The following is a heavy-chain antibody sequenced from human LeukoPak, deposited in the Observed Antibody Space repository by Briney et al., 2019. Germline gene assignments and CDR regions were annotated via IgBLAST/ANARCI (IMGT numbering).Heavy chain of an antibody. CDR1: GGSISSCGYY. D-gene: IGHD3-9*01. CDR2: IYYRGST. Sequence: SETLSLTCTVSGGSISSCGYYWIWIRQHPGKGLEWIGYIYYRGSTDYNPSLKRRFTMSVDTSKNQFSLKLSSVTAADTAVYYCASADYDMAFDIWGQGTMVTVSS. CDR3: ASADYDMAFDI. J-gene: IGHJ3*02. V-gene: IGHV4-31*03.